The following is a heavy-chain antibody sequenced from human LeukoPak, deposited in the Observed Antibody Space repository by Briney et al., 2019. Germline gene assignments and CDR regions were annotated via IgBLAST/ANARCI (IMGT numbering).Heavy chain of an antibody. CDR3: ARDTRTVISHAFDI. J-gene: IGHJ3*02. CDR2: ISGSGSTI. D-gene: IGHD3-22*01. V-gene: IGHV3-48*03. Sequence: GGSLRLSCAASGFTFSSYEMNWVRQAPGKGLEWVSYISGSGSTIYYADSVKGRFSISRDNAKNSLYLQMNSLRAEDTAVYYCARDTRTVISHAFDIWGQGTMVTVSS. CDR1: GFTFSSYE.